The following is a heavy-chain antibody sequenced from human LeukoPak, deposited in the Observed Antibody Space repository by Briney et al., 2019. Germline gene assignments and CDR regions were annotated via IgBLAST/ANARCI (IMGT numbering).Heavy chain of an antibody. CDR3: ARANSTGYQLEYFDY. V-gene: IGHV3-33*01. CDR2: IWSDASMK. D-gene: IGHD3-22*01. J-gene: IGHJ4*02. CDR1: GFTFSSYG. Sequence: PGRSLRLSCAASGFTFSSYGMHWVRQAPGKGLEWVAVIWSDASMKYYADSVRGRFSISRDNAKNTLYLEMNSLRDEDTAVYYCARANSTGYQLEYFDYWGQGTLVTVSS.